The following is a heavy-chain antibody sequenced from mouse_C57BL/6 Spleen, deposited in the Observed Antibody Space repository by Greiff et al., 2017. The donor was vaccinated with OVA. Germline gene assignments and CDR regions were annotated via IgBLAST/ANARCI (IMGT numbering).Heavy chain of an antibody. V-gene: IGHV5-9-1*02. Sequence: EVQGVESGEGLVKPGGSLKLSCAASGFTFSSYAMSWVRQTPEKRLEWVAYISSGGDYIYYADTVKGRFTISRDNARNTLYLQMSSLKSEDTAMYYCTRERVTGTWFAYWGQGTLVTVSA. CDR2: ISSGGDYI. CDR3: TRERVTGTWFAY. J-gene: IGHJ3*01. CDR1: GFTFSSYA. D-gene: IGHD4-1*01.